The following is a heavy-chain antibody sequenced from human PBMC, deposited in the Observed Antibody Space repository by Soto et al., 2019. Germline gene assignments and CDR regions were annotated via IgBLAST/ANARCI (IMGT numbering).Heavy chain of an antibody. J-gene: IGHJ5*02. Sequence: ASETLSLTCTVSGGSISSGGYYWSWIRQHPGKGLEWIGYIYYSGSTYYNPSLKSRVTISVDTSKNQFSLKLSSVTAADTAVYYCARGSGWFEELFIWFDPWGQGTLVNVSS. D-gene: IGHD3-10*01. CDR2: IYYSGST. CDR3: ARGSGWFEELFIWFDP. CDR1: GGSISSGGYY. V-gene: IGHV4-31*03.